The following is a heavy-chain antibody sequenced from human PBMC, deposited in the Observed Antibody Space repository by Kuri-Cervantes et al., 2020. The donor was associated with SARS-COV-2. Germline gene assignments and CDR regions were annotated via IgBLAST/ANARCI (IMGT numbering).Heavy chain of an antibody. J-gene: IGHJ6*02. CDR3: AKRPGYCSSTSCQEAYYGMDV. CDR2: INHSGST. V-gene: IGHV4-34*01. D-gene: IGHD2-2*01. Sequence: SETLSLTCAVYGGSFSGYYWSWIRQPPGKGLEWIGEINHSGSTNYNPSLKSRVTISVDTSKNQFSLKLSSVTAADTAVYYCAKRPGYCSSTSCQEAYYGMDVWGQGTTVTVSS. CDR1: GGSFSGYY.